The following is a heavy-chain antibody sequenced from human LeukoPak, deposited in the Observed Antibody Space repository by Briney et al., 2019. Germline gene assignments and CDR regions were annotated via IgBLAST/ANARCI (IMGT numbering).Heavy chain of an antibody. J-gene: IGHJ4*02. CDR2: INHSGST. CDR1: GGSFSGYY. D-gene: IGHD4-17*01. CDR3: ARSDYGDFTTYYFDY. V-gene: IGHV4-34*01. Sequence: SETLSLTCAVYGGSFSGYYWGWIRQPPGKGLEWIGEINHSGSTNYNPSLKSRVTISVDTSKNQFSLKLSSVTAADTAVYYCARSDYGDFTTYYFDYWGQGTLVTVSS.